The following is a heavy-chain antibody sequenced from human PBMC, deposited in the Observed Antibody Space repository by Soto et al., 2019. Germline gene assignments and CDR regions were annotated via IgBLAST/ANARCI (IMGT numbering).Heavy chain of an antibody. Sequence: GGSLRLSCAASGFTFSSYAMSWVRQAPGKGLGWVSAISGSGGSTYYADSVKGRFTISRDNSKNTLYLQMNSLRAEDTAVYYCAKDDPPDIVATNTNLGGQGTLVTVSS. CDR1: GFTFSSYA. CDR2: ISGSGGST. J-gene: IGHJ4*02. D-gene: IGHD5-12*01. V-gene: IGHV3-23*01. CDR3: AKDDPPDIVATNTNL.